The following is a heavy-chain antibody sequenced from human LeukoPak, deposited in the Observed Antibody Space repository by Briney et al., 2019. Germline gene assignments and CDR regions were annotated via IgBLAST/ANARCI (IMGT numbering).Heavy chain of an antibody. J-gene: IGHJ4*02. Sequence: PGGSLRLSCAASGFTFSSYSMNWVRQAPGKGLEWVSSISSNGYYIYYADSVKGRFTISRDNAKNSLYLQMDSLRAEDTATYYCAREGGTYSSNLDYFDYWGQGTLVTVSS. V-gene: IGHV3-21*01. CDR2: ISSNGYYI. CDR1: GFTFSSYS. D-gene: IGHD6-13*01. CDR3: AREGGTYSSNLDYFDY.